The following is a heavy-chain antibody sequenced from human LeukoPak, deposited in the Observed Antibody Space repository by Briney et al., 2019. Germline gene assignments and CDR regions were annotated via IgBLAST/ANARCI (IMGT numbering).Heavy chain of an antibody. CDR3: ARERYYDSSGYFGY. CDR1: GFTFSSYA. CDR2: ISGSGGST. Sequence: GGSLRLSCAASGFTFSSYAMSWVRQAPGKGLEWVSAISGSGGSTYYADSVKGRFTISRDNAKNSLYLQMNSLRAEDTAVYYCARERYYDSSGYFGYWGQGTLVTVSS. V-gene: IGHV3-23*01. D-gene: IGHD3-22*01. J-gene: IGHJ4*02.